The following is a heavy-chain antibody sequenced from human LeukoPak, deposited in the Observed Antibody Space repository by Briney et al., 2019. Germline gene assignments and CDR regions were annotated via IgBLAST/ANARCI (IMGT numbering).Heavy chain of an antibody. J-gene: IGHJ4*02. D-gene: IGHD3-22*01. CDR2: FDPEDGET. V-gene: IGHV1-24*01. CDR1: GGTFSSYA. CDR3: ATVLYDSSGSSSDY. Sequence: ASVKVSCKASGGTFSSYAISWVRQAPGKGLEWMGGFDPEDGETIYAQKFQGRVTMTEDTSTDTAYMELSSLRSEDTAVYYCATVLYDSSGSSSDYWGQGTLVTVSS.